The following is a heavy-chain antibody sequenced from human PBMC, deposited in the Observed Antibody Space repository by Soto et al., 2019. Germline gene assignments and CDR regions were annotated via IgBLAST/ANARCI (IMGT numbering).Heavy chain of an antibody. J-gene: IGHJ6*02. CDR1: GFTFSGSA. CDR3: TRWWGDTTVQTWGRGYYYYGMDV. V-gene: IGHV3-73*01. D-gene: IGHD1-26*01. CDR2: IRSKANSYAT. Sequence: GGSLRLSCAASGFTFSGSAMHWVRQASGKGLEWVGRIRSKANSYATAYAASVKGRFTISRDDSKNTAYLQMNSLKTEDTAVYYCTRWWGDTTVQTWGRGYYYYGMDVWGQGTTVTVSS.